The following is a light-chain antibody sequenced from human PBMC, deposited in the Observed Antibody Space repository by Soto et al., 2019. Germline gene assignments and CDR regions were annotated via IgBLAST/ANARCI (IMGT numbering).Light chain of an antibody. CDR1: QSLLYGYRDNY. CDR2: LGS. Sequence: DIVMTQSPLSLPVTPGEPASISCRSSQSLLYGYRDNYLSWYQQKPGQSPQLLIYLGSNRASGVPDRFSGSGSGTDFTLKISRVEAEDVGVYYCMQALQTPITFGQGTRLEIK. V-gene: IGKV2-28*01. J-gene: IGKJ5*01. CDR3: MQALQTPIT.